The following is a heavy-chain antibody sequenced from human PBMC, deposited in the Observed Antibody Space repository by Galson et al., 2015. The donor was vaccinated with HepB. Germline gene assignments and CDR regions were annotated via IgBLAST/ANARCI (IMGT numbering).Heavy chain of an antibody. V-gene: IGHV3-23*01. D-gene: IGHD4-17*01. CDR2: IDGSGGHT. CDR1: GYIFSSYY. Sequence: SLRLSCADSGYIFSSYYMAWVRQAPGKGLEWVSAIDGSGGHTYYADSVKGRFTISRDNSRNTLFLQMNSLRADDTAIYYCAKRLTGYGFLNYWGPGSLVTVSS. CDR3: AKRLTGYGFLNY. J-gene: IGHJ4*02.